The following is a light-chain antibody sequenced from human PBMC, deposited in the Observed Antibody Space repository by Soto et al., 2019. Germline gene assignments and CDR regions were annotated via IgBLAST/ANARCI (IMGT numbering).Light chain of an antibody. V-gene: IGLV2-23*03. Sequence: QSALTQPASVSGSPGQSITISCTGTSSDVGSYNLVSWYQQHPGKAPKLMIYEGSKRPSVVSNRFSGSKSGNTASLTISGLQAEDEADYYCCSYAGSSTFPRVFGTGTKVTVL. CDR3: CSYAGSSTFPRV. CDR1: SSDVGSYNL. CDR2: EGS. J-gene: IGLJ1*01.